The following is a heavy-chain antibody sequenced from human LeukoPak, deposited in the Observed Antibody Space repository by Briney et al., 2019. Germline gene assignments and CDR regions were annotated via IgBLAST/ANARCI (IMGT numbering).Heavy chain of an antibody. V-gene: IGHV1-69*01. D-gene: IGHD3-10*01. J-gene: IGHJ5*02. CDR2: IIPIFGTA. Sequence: SVKVSCKASGGTFSSYAISWVRQAPGQGLEWMGGIIPIFGTANYAQKFQGRVTITADESTSTAYMELSSLRSEDTAVYYCARDLIALLWFGESRGAFDPWGQGTLVTVSS. CDR3: ARDLIALLWFGESRGAFDP. CDR1: GGTFSSYA.